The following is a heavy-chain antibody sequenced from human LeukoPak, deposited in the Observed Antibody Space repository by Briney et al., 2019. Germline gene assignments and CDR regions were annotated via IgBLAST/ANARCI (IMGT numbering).Heavy chain of an antibody. D-gene: IGHD3-10*01. V-gene: IGHV3-23*01. J-gene: IGHJ3*02. Sequence: GGSLRLSCAASGFTFSKYAMNWVRQAPGKGLEWVSAISVSGGTINYADSVKGRFTISRDNSKNALYLQMNSLRAEDTAVYYCAKDQAYYYGSGSSDAFDIWGQGTMVTVSS. CDR3: AKDQAYYYGSGSSDAFDI. CDR1: GFTFSKYA. CDR2: ISVSGGTI.